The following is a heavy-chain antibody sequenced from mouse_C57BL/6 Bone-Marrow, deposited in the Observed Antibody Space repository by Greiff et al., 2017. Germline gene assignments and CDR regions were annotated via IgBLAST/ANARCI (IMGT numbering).Heavy chain of an antibody. Sequence: VQLKESGPELVKPGASVKISCKASGYSFTGYYMNWVKQSPEKSLEWIGEINPSTGGTTYNQKFKAKAILTVDKSSSTAYMQLKSLTSEDSAVYYCAIRGFAYWGQGTLVTVSA. D-gene: IGHD1-1*01. V-gene: IGHV1-42*01. CDR2: INPSTGGT. CDR3: AIRGFAY. J-gene: IGHJ3*01. CDR1: GYSFTGYY.